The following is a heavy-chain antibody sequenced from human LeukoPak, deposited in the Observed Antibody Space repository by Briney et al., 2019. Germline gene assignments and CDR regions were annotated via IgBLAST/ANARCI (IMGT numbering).Heavy chain of an antibody. J-gene: IGHJ6*03. Sequence: EASVKVSCKASGYTFTGYYMHWVRQAPGQGLEWMGWINPNTGGTNYAQEFQGRVTMTRDTSISTAYMELSRLTSDDTVLYYCARDRSSSWYRDYMDVWGKGTTVTVSS. V-gene: IGHV1-2*02. D-gene: IGHD6-13*01. CDR2: INPNTGGT. CDR3: ARDRSSSWYRDYMDV. CDR1: GYTFTGYY.